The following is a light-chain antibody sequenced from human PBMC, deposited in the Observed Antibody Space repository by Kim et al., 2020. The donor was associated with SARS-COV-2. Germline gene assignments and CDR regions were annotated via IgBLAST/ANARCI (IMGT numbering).Light chain of an antibody. CDR2: GAN. V-gene: IGKV3-15*01. Sequence: EILMTQSPATLSVSPGETATLSCRASQSVSTNLAWYQQKPGQAPRILIYGANTRATGVPARISGGGSASEFTLTISSLQSDDFAVYYCQQYNNWPSYTFGQGTKLEIK. CDR3: QQYNNWPSYT. CDR1: QSVSTN. J-gene: IGKJ2*01.